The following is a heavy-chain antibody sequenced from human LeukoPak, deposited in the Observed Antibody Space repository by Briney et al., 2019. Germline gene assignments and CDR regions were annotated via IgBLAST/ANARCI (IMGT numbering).Heavy chain of an antibody. J-gene: IGHJ5*02. CDR3: ARVANYDFWSGYYRYNWFDP. CDR2: IIPIFGTA. D-gene: IGHD3-3*01. CDR1: GYTFTSYG. V-gene: IGHV1-69*05. Sequence: ASVKVSCKASGYTFTSYGISWVRQAPGQGLEWMGGIIPIFGTANYAQKFQGRVTITTDESTSTAYMELSSLRSEDTAVYYCARVANYDFWSGYYRYNWFDPWGQGTLVTVSS.